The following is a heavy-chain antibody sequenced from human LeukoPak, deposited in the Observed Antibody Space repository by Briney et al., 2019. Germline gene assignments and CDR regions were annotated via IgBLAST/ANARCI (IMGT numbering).Heavy chain of an antibody. J-gene: IGHJ4*02. Sequence: SETLSLTCTMSGGSISTYYWSWIRQSPGKGLEWIGFIQYSGNTKSNPSLKSRVTISLDMSKNQFSLRLTSVTAADTAVYYCARSGSNYVDLYWGQGTLVTVSS. V-gene: IGHV4-59*01. D-gene: IGHD4-11*01. CDR3: ARSGSNYVDLY. CDR2: IQYSGNT. CDR1: GGSISTYY.